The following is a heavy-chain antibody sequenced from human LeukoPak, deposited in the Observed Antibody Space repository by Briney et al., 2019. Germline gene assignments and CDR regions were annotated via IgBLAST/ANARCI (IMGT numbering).Heavy chain of an antibody. CDR3: VKEDHYGDYVQIDH. V-gene: IGHV3-7*03. D-gene: IGHD4-17*01. Sequence: PGGSLRLSCEGSAFTFSGHWMNWVRQTPGKGLEWVASIKEDGSERQYVDSVKGRFTISRDNSKSTLYLQMNSLRAEDTAVYYCVKEDHYGDYVQIDHWGQGTLVTVSS. CDR2: IKEDGSER. J-gene: IGHJ4*02. CDR1: AFTFSGHW.